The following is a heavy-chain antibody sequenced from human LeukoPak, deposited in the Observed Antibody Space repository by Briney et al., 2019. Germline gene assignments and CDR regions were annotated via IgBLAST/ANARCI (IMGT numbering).Heavy chain of an antibody. J-gene: IGHJ4*02. D-gene: IGHD3-16*02. CDR3: AREENNDYVWGSYRVFDY. Sequence: ASVKVSCKASGYTFTGYYMHWVRQAPGQGLEWMGWINPNSGGTNYALKFQGRVTMTRDTSISTAYMELSRLRSDDTAVYYCAREENNDYVWGSYRVFDYWGQGTLVTVSS. V-gene: IGHV1-2*02. CDR1: GYTFTGYY. CDR2: INPNSGGT.